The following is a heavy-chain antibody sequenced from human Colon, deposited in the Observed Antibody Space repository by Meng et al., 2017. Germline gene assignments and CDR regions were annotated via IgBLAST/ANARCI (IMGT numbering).Heavy chain of an antibody. Sequence: SETLSLTCTVSGGSISSGGYYWSWIRQHPGKGLEWIGYIYYSGSTYYNPSLKSLVTISVDTSKNQFSLKLSSVTAADTAVYYCVIVRGDRGYFDYWGQGTLVTVSS. CDR1: GGSISSGGYY. D-gene: IGHD3-10*01. CDR2: IYYSGST. CDR3: VIVRGDRGYFDY. J-gene: IGHJ4*02. V-gene: IGHV4-31*01.